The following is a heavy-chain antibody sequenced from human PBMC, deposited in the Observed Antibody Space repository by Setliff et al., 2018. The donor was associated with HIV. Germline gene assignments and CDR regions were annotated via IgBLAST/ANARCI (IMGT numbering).Heavy chain of an antibody. V-gene: IGHV3-74*01. CDR1: GFTFTNYW. D-gene: IGHD1-7*01. Sequence: GGSLRLSCAASGFTFTNYWMHWVRQAPGKGLMWVSRTNSDGTTTTYADSVKGRFTISRDNAENTLYLQMNSLRAEDTAVYYCAKVDLELHGKFHYMDVWGKGTTVTVSS. CDR3: AKVDLELHGKFHYMDV. CDR2: TNSDGTTT. J-gene: IGHJ6*03.